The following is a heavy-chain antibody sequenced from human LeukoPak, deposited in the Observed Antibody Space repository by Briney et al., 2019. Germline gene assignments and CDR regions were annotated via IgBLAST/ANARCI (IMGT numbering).Heavy chain of an antibody. CDR1: GGSISSGGYY. CDR3: ARYSGYYLSYFDY. D-gene: IGHD3-22*01. J-gene: IGHJ4*02. V-gene: IGHV4-34*01. CDR2: INHSGSG. Sequence: SETLSLTCAVSGGSISSGGYYWSWIRQPPGTGLEWIGEINHSGSGNYNPSLKSRVTISVDTSKNQFSLKLSSVTAADTAVYYCARYSGYYLSYFDYWGQGTLVTVSS.